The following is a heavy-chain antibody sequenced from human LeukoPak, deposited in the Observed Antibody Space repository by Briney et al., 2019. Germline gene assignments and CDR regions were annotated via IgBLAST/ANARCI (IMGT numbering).Heavy chain of an antibody. CDR3: ARDGERYYGSGSYYNWVY. Sequence: GASVKVSCKASGYTFTSYAMHWVRQAPGQRLEWMGWSNAGNGNTKYSQEFQGRVTMTTDTSTSTAYMELRSLRSDDTAVYYCARDGERYYGSGSYYNWVYWGQGTLVTVSS. J-gene: IGHJ4*02. CDR2: SNAGNGNT. V-gene: IGHV1-3*02. CDR1: GYTFTSYA. D-gene: IGHD3-10*01.